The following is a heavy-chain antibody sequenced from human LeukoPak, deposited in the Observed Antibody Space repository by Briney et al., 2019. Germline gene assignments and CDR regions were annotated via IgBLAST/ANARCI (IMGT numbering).Heavy chain of an antibody. CDR1: GGTFSSYA. J-gene: IGHJ4*02. CDR3: ASEGAAAGTHYFDY. Sequence: ASVKVSCKASGGTFSSYAISWVRQAPGQGLEWMGGIIPIFGTANYAQKFQGRVTITADKSTSTAYMELSSLKSEDTAVYYCASEGAAAGTHYFDYWGQGTLVTVSS. V-gene: IGHV1-69*06. CDR2: IIPIFGTA. D-gene: IGHD6-13*01.